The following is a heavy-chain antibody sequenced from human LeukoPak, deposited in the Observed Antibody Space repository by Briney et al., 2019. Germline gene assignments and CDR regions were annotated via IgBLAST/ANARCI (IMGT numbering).Heavy chain of an antibody. Sequence: GGSLRLSCAASGFTFSSYSMNWVRQAPGKGLEWVSYISSSSSTTYYADSVKGRFTISRDNAKNSLYLQMNSLRAEDTAVYYCARDPEYSYGPDYWGQGTLVTVSS. CDR2: ISSSSSTT. CDR3: ARDPEYSYGPDY. D-gene: IGHD5-18*01. V-gene: IGHV3-48*01. J-gene: IGHJ4*02. CDR1: GFTFSSYS.